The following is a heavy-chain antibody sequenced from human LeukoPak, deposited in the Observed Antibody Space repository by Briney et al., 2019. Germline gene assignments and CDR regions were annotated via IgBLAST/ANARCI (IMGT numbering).Heavy chain of an antibody. V-gene: IGHV3-48*04. CDR3: ARGYQKLDY. CDR2: ISSSSSAI. D-gene: IGHD2-2*01. CDR1: GFTFSNYT. Sequence: GGSLRLSCAAFGFTFSNYTMNWVRQAPGKGLEWVSYISSSSSAIFYADSVKGRFTISRDNAKNSLYLQMNSLRAEDTAVYYCARGYQKLDYWGQGTLVTVSS. J-gene: IGHJ4*02.